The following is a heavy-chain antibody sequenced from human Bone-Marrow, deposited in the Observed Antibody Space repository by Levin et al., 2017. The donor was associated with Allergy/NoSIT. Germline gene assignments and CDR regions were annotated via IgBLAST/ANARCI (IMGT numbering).Heavy chain of an antibody. Sequence: PGGSLRLSCAASGFSVSDHWMHWVRQVPGKGLIWVSRIDDSGRTKTYAESVKGRFTISRDNANNTLYLEMDSLRVEDKAIYYCTRDKFLYSSSSRNYHFYMDVWGKGAAVTVSS. CDR1: GFSVSDHW. CDR2: IDDSGRTK. J-gene: IGHJ6*03. CDR3: TRDKFLYSSSSRNYHFYMDV. V-gene: IGHV3-74*01. D-gene: IGHD6-6*01.